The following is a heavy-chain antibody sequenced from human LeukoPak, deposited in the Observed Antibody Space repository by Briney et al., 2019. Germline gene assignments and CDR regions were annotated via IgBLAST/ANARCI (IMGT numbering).Heavy chain of an antibody. Sequence: SETLSLTCAVYGGSFSGYYWSWIRQPPGKGLEWIGEINHSGSTNYNPSLKSRVTISVDTSKIQFSLKLSSVTAADTAVYYCARGTLYSGWSYYFDYWGQGSQVTVSS. CDR1: GGSFSGYY. J-gene: IGHJ4*02. D-gene: IGHD6-19*01. V-gene: IGHV4-34*01. CDR2: INHSGST. CDR3: ARGTLYSGWSYYFDY.